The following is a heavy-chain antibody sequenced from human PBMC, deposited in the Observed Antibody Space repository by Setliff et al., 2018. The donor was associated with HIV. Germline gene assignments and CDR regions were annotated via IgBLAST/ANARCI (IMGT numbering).Heavy chain of an antibody. CDR2: MNDSGNT. Sequence: PSETLSLTCAVYGGSFSGYYWSWIRQSPGKGLEWIGEMNDSGNTEYNSSLKSRVSISVDTSKNHLSLKLTSLTAADTAVYYCARDQRLPGVQPPYWYFDLWGRGTQVTVSS. D-gene: IGHD6-25*01. V-gene: IGHV4-34*01. CDR3: ARDQRLPGVQPPYWYFDL. CDR1: GGSFSGYY. J-gene: IGHJ2*01.